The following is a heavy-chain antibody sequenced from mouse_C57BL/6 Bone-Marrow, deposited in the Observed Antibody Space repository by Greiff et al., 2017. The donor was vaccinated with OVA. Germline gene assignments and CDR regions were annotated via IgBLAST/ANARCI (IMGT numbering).Heavy chain of an antibody. CDR1: GFSLTSYG. J-gene: IGHJ3*01. CDR3: ARLVGYDPFAY. D-gene: IGHD2-2*01. Sequence: VQLQESGPGLVAPSQSLSITCTVSGFSLTSYGVHWVRQPPGKGLEWLVVIWSDGSTTYKSALISRLNISKDNSKSQVSCIINSLQSVYTAIYYSARLVGYDPFAYWGQGTLVTVSA. V-gene: IGHV2-6*02. CDR2: IWSDGST.